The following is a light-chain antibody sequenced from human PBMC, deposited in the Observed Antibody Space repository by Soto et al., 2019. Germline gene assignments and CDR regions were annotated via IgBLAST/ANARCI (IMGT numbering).Light chain of an antibody. Sequence: EIVLTQSPGTLSLSPGERATLSCRASQSVWSNFFAWYQQKPGQAPRLLIYGVSSRATDIPDRFSGGGSGTDFTLTSSRLEPEDFAVYFCQQYGAPPTTFGGGTKVESK. CDR2: GVS. J-gene: IGKJ4*01. CDR3: QQYGAPPTT. CDR1: QSVWSNF. V-gene: IGKV3-20*01.